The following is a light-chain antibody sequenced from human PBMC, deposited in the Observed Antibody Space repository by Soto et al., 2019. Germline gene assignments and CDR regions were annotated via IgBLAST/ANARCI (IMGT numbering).Light chain of an antibody. Sequence: EIVMTQSPATLSVSPGERATLSCRASQSVGSSLAWYQQKSGQAPRLLIYGASTRATGIPARISGSGSGTEFSLSISSLQSEDFAVYYCRQYNNWPLTFGQGTKVEIK. V-gene: IGKV3-15*01. CDR3: RQYNNWPLT. CDR1: QSVGSS. J-gene: IGKJ1*01. CDR2: GAS.